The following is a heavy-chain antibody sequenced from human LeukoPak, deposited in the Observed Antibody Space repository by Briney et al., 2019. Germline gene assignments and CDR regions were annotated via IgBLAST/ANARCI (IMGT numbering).Heavy chain of an antibody. D-gene: IGHD1-26*01. CDR3: AKEVRVGAYEVFDY. J-gene: IGHJ4*02. CDR2: MSWNSGSI. Sequence: GRSLRLSCAASGFTFDDYAMHWVRQAPGKGLELVSGMSWNSGSIGYADSVKGRFTISRDNAKNSLYLQMNSLRAEDTALYYCAKEVRVGAYEVFDYWGQGTLVTVSS. CDR1: GFTFDDYA. V-gene: IGHV3-9*01.